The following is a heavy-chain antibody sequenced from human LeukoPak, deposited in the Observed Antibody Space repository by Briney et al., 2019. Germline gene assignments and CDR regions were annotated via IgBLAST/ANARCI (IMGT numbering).Heavy chain of an antibody. V-gene: IGHV3-21*01. CDR1: GFTFSSYS. CDR3: ARDATLGYCSGGSCYWNWFDP. D-gene: IGHD2-15*01. J-gene: IGHJ5*02. CDR2: ISSSSSYI. Sequence: GGSLRLSCAASGFTFSSYSMNWVRQAPGKGLEWVSSISSSSSYIYYADSVKGRFTISRDNAKNSLYLQMNSLRAEDTAVYYCARDATLGYCSGGSCYWNWFDPWGQGTQVTVSS.